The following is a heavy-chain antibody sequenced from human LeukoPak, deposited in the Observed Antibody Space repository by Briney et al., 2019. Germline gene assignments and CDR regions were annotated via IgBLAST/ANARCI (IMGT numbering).Heavy chain of an antibody. V-gene: IGHV3-23*01. Sequence: GGSLRLSCTASGFTFSSYAMSWVRQAPGKGLEWVSAISGSGGSTYYADSVKGRFTISRDNSKNTLYLQMNSLRAEDTAVYYCAKDIANSGSLDYWGQGTLVTVSS. J-gene: IGHJ4*02. CDR1: GFTFSSYA. D-gene: IGHD1-26*01. CDR3: AKDIANSGSLDY. CDR2: ISGSGGST.